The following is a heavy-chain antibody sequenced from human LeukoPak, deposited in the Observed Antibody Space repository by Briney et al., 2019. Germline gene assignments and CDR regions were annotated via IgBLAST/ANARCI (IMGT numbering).Heavy chain of an antibody. V-gene: IGHV3-30*02. CDR3: AKVGVGLGYYMDV. J-gene: IGHJ6*03. D-gene: IGHD2-8*01. Sequence: GGSLRLSCAASGYTLSRYGMHWVRQAPGKGLEWVAFIRYDGSNKYYGDSVKGRFTISRDHSKNTLYLQMNSLRAEDTAVYYCAKVGVGLGYYMDVWGKGTTVTISS. CDR2: IRYDGSNK. CDR1: GYTLSRYG.